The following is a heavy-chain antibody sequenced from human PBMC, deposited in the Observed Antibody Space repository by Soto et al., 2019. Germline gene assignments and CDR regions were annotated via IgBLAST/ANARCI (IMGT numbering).Heavy chain of an antibody. Sequence: VKLVESGGGVVQPGGSPRLSCAASGFTFNIYGMHWVRQAPDKALEWVALISYDGSNQYYADSVKGRFTISRDNSKNTLFLQMNSLRADDTAVYYCAKDQASGQGSFDSWGQGTLVTVSS. CDR1: GFTFNIYG. CDR3: AKDQASGQGSFDS. CDR2: ISYDGSNQ. J-gene: IGHJ4*02. V-gene: IGHV3-30*18.